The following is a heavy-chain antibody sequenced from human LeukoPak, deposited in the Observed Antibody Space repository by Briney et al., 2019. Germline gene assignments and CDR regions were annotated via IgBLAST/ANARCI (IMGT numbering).Heavy chain of an antibody. CDR1: GYTFTGHY. V-gene: IGHV1-2*02. D-gene: IGHD6-19*01. CDR2: INPNSGGT. J-gene: IGHJ3*02. CDR3: AREKYSSGWSDAFDI. Sequence: ASVKVSCKASGYTFTGHYIHWVRQAPGQGLEWMGWINPNSGGTNYAQKFQGRVTMTRDTSISTAYMELSRLRSDDTAVYYCAREKYSSGWSDAFDIWGQGTMVTVSS.